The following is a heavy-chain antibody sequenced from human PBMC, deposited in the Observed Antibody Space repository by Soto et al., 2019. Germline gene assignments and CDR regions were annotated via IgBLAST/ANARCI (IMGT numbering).Heavy chain of an antibody. CDR1: GFTFRSYA. D-gene: IGHD3-22*01. J-gene: IGHJ4*02. Sequence: PGGSLRLSCAASGFTFRSYAMHWVRQAPGKGLEWVAVISYDGSNKYYADSVKGRFTISRDNSKNTLYLQMNSLRAEDTAVYYCARDTHYYDSSGYYYGSFDYWGQGTLVTVSS. CDR3: ARDTHYYDSSGYYYGSFDY. V-gene: IGHV3-30-3*01. CDR2: ISYDGSNK.